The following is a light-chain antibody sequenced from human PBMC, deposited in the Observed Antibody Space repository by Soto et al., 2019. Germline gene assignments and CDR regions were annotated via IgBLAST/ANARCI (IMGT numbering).Light chain of an antibody. Sequence: DIVMTQSPDSLAVSLGERATINCKSSQSVLYSSNNKNYLAWYQQKPGQPPKLLIYWASTRESGVPDRFSGSGSWTDFTLTISSLQAEDVAVYYCQQYYSSPQTFGQGTKVDIK. CDR2: WAS. CDR3: QQYYSSPQT. V-gene: IGKV4-1*01. J-gene: IGKJ1*01. CDR1: QSVLYSSNNKNY.